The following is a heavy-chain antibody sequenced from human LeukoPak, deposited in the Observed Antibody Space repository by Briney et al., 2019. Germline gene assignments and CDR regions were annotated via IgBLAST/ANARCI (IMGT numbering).Heavy chain of an antibody. Sequence: AASVKVSCKASGYTFKSYGISWVRQAPGQGLEWMGWISAYNDNTNYAEKFQGRVTVTRDTSTSTAYMELRSLRSDDTAVYYCAIQRVVAATGGQGGTFDYWGQGTLVTVSS. CDR1: GYTFKSYG. D-gene: IGHD2-15*01. V-gene: IGHV1-18*01. CDR3: AIQRVVAATGGQGGTFDY. J-gene: IGHJ4*02. CDR2: ISAYNDNT.